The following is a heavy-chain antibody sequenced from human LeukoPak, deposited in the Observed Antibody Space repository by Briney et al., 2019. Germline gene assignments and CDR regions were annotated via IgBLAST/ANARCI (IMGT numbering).Heavy chain of an antibody. CDR1: GYTFTGYY. D-gene: IGHD6-13*01. CDR3: AGVAAAGTANWFDP. V-gene: IGHV1-2*02. CDR2: INPNSGGT. Sequence: GASVKVSCKASGYTFTGYYMHWVRQAPGQGLAWMGWINPNSGGTNYAQKFQGRVTMTRDTSISTAYMELSRLRSDDTAVYYCAGVAAAGTANWFDPWGQGTLVTVSS. J-gene: IGHJ5*02.